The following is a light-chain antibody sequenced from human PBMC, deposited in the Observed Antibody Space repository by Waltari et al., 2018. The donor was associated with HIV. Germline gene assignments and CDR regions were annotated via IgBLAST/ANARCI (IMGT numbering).Light chain of an antibody. Sequence: DVVMTQSPDSLALPSGERATINCTSSRSILYNSNNKNYLAWYQQQPGQPPQLLIYWASTREFGVPDRFSGSGSGTNFTLSISSLQTEDVAVYFCQQYFNVPITFGGGTRVEI. CDR1: RSILYNSNNKNY. CDR3: QQYFNVPIT. CDR2: WAS. V-gene: IGKV4-1*01. J-gene: IGKJ4*01.